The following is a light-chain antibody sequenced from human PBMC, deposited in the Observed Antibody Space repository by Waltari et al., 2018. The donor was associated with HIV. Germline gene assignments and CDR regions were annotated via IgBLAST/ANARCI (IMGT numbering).Light chain of an antibody. V-gene: IGLV1-40*01. Sequence: QSVLTQPPSVSGAPGQRVTIPCTGSCSNLGAGSDVHGDQQLPGPTPHGLIYGNNTRPSGVPDRFSGSKSGTSASLSITGLQAEDEADYYCQSYDNSLSGSIFGGGTTLTVL. CDR2: GNN. CDR1: CSNLGAGSD. CDR3: QSYDNSLSGSI. J-gene: IGLJ2*01.